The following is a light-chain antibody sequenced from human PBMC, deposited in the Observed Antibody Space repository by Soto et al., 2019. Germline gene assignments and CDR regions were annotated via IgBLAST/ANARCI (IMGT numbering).Light chain of an antibody. Sequence: IVLTQSPGTLSLSPGERATLSCRASQSVGSNYLAWYQQKPGQAPRLLIYGASSRATGIPDRFSGSGSGTDFTLTIRRLEPEDFAVYYCQHYGTSAYTFGLGTTLEIK. V-gene: IGKV3-20*01. CDR2: GAS. CDR1: QSVGSNY. CDR3: QHYGTSAYT. J-gene: IGKJ2*01.